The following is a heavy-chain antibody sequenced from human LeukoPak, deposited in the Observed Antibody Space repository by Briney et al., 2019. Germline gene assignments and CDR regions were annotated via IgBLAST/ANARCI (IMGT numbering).Heavy chain of an antibody. D-gene: IGHD2-2*01. CDR2: ISASGGST. J-gene: IGHJ4*02. CDR3: AKGYCSSTNCKESFFDY. V-gene: IGHV3-23*01. CDR1: GFTFSSYA. Sequence: PGGSLRLSCAASGFTFSSYAMNWVRQAPGKGLERVSTISASGGSTYYFVKGRFTISRDNSKNTLYLQMNSLRAEDTAVYYCAKGYCSSTNCKESFFDYWGQGTLVTVSS.